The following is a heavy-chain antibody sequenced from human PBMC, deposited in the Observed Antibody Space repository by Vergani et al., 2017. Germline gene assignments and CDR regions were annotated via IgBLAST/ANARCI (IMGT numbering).Heavy chain of an antibody. Sequence: EVQLVESGGGLVQPGGSLRLSCAASGFTFSSYAMSWVRQAPGKGLEWVSAISGSGGSTYYADSVKGRFTISRDNAKNSLYLQMNSLRAEDTAVYYCASPPSYGDYDEWYFDLWGRGTLVTVSS. CDR2: ISGSGGST. D-gene: IGHD4-17*01. V-gene: IGHV3-23*04. CDR1: GFTFSSYA. CDR3: ASPPSYGDYDEWYFDL. J-gene: IGHJ2*01.